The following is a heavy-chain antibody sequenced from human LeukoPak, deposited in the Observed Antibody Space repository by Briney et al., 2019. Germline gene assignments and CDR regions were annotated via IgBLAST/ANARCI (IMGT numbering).Heavy chain of an antibody. CDR2: IYSGGST. Sequence: GGSLRLSCAASGFTVSSNYMSWVRQAPGKGLEWVSVIYSGGSTYYADPVKGRFTISGDHSKNTLYLQMKSLRAEDTAVYYCARELEIAVAGTLGYWGQGTLVTVSS. V-gene: IGHV3-66*01. D-gene: IGHD6-19*01. J-gene: IGHJ4*02. CDR3: ARELEIAVAGTLGY. CDR1: GFTVSSNY.